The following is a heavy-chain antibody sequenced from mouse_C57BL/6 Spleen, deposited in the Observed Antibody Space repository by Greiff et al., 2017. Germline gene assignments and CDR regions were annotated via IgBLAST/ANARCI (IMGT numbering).Heavy chain of an antibody. V-gene: IGHV6-3*01. CDR3: TANYYDYDWFAY. CDR1: GFTFSNYW. CDR2: IRLKSDNYAT. J-gene: IGHJ3*01. Sequence: DVQLVESGGGLVQPGGSMKLSCVASGFTFSNYWMNWVRQSPEKGLEWVAQIRLKSDNYATHYAESVKGRFTISRDDSKSSVYLQMNNLRAEDTGIYYCTANYYDYDWFAYWGQGTLVTVSA. D-gene: IGHD2-4*01.